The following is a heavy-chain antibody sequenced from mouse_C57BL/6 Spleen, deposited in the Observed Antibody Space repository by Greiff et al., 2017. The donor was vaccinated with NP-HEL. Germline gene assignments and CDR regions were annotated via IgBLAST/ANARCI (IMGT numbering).Heavy chain of an antibody. J-gene: IGHJ4*01. CDR3: ARDGGNAMDY. CDR2: INYDGSST. V-gene: IGHV5-16*01. CDR1: GFTFSDYY. Sequence: EVMLVESEGGLVQPGSSMKLSCTASGFTFSDYYMAWVRQVPEKGLEWVANINYDGSSTYYLDSLKSRFIISRDNAKNILYLKMSSLKSEDTATYYCARDGGNAMDYWGQGTSVTVSS. D-gene: IGHD2-14*01.